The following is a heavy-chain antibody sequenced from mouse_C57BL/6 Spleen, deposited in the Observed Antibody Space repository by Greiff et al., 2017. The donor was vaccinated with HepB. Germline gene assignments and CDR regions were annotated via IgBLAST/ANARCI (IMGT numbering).Heavy chain of an antibody. CDR3: ARSGYDYDEEGAMDY. CDR1: GYTFTSYW. Sequence: VQLQQSGAELVKPGASVKMSCKASGYTFTSYWITWVKQRPGQGLEWIGDIYPGSGSTNYNEKFKSKATLTVDTSSSTAYMQLSSLTSEDSAVYYCARSGYDYDEEGAMDYWGQGTSVTVSS. J-gene: IGHJ4*01. CDR2: IYPGSGST. V-gene: IGHV1-55*01. D-gene: IGHD2-4*01.